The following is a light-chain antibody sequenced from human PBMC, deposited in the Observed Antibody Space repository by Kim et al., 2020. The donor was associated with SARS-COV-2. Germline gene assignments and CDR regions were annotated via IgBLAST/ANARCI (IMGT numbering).Light chain of an antibody. CDR3: AAWDDSLSARL. CDR1: DSNIAKTF. Sequence: ELTQPPSVSGPPGQSATISCSGGDSNIAKTFIYWYQQLPGTAPKLLIYANTQRPSGVSDRFSGSKSGTSASLAISGLRPEDEADYYCAAWDDSLSARLFGGGTKLTIL. J-gene: IGLJ2*01. V-gene: IGLV1-47*02. CDR2: ANT.